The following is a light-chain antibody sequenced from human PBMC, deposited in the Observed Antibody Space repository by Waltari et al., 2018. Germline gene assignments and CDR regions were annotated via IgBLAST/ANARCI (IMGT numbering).Light chain of an antibody. V-gene: IGKV3-20*01. CDR3: QKYDRLPAT. CDR2: AAS. J-gene: IGKJ1*01. Sequence: EIVLTQSPGTLSLSQGERATLSCRASQSVSRYLVWYQQKPGQAPRLLIYAASIRATGIPDRFSGSGSGTDFSLTISRLEPEYLAVYYCQKYDRLPATFCQGTKVEIK. CDR1: QSVSRY.